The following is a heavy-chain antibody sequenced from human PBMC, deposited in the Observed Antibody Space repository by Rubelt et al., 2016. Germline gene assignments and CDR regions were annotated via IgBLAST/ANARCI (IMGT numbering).Heavy chain of an antibody. J-gene: IGHJ3*02. D-gene: IGHD3-22*01. CDR1: GGSFSGYY. Sequence: QVQLRQWGAGLLKPSETLSLTCAVYGGSFSGYYWTWIRQPPGMGLEWIGEINHSGSTNYNPSLKSRVTISVDTSKNQFSLKLGSVTAADTAVYYCARDTSSYYDSSGSFDIWGQGTMVTVSS. V-gene: IGHV4-34*01. CDR2: INHSGST. CDR3: ARDTSSYYDSSGSFDI.